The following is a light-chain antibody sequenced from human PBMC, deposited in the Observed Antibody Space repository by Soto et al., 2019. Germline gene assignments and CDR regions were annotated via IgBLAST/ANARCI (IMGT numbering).Light chain of an antibody. CDR2: DVS. CDR1: SSDVGGYNY. V-gene: IGLV2-11*01. CDR3: CSYAGSYTFEVYV. J-gene: IGLJ1*01. Sequence: QSALTQPRSVSGSPGQSVTISCTGTSSDVGGYNYVSWYQQHPGKAPKLMIYDVSKRPSGVPDRFSGSKSGNTASLTISGLQAEDEADYYCCSYAGSYTFEVYVFGTGTKLTVL.